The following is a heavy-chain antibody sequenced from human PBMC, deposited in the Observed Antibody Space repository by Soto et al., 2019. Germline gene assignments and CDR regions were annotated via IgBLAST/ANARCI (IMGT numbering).Heavy chain of an antibody. CDR2: FDPEDGET. D-gene: IGHD6-6*01. V-gene: IGHV1-24*01. CDR3: ATDRSLSSSGDDYFDY. CDR1: GYTLTELS. J-gene: IGHJ4*02. Sequence: GASVKVSCKVSGYTLTELSMHWVRQAPGKGLEWMGGFDPEDGETIYAQKFQGRVTMTEDTSTDTAYMELSSLRSEDTAVYYCATDRSLSSSGDDYFDYWGQGTLVTVSS.